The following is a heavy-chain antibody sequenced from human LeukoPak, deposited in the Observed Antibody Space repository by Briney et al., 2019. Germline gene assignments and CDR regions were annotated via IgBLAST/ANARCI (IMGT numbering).Heavy chain of an antibody. CDR3: ARVRNIAAAGPLI. V-gene: IGHV3-74*01. Sequence: GGSLRLSCAASGFTFSSYWMHWVRQAPGKGLVWVSRINSDGSSTSYADSVKGRFTISRDNAKNTLYLQTNSLRAEDTAVYYCARVRNIAAAGPLIWGQGTMVTVSS. J-gene: IGHJ3*02. D-gene: IGHD6-13*01. CDR2: INSDGSST. CDR1: GFTFSSYW.